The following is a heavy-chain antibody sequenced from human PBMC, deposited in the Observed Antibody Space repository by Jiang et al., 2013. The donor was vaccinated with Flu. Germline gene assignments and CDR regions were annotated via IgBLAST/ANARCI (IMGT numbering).Heavy chain of an antibody. CDR3: AREVGDYVWGSYLGTYYFDY. CDR1: GGSISSGGYY. D-gene: IGHD3-16*02. J-gene: IGHJ4*02. CDR2: IYYSGST. V-gene: IGHV4-31*03. Sequence: PGLVKPSQTLSLTCTVSGGSISSGGYYWSWIRQHPGKGLEWIGYIYYSGSTYYNPSLKSRVTISVDTSKNQFSLKLSSVTAADTAVYYCAREVGDYVWGSYLGTYYFDYWGQGTLVTVSS.